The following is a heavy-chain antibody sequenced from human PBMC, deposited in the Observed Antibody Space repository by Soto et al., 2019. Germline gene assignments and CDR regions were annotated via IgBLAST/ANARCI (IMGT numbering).Heavy chain of an antibody. CDR2: IWYDGSNT. Sequence: GGSLRLSCAASGVMFSSFAMHWVRQDPGKGLEWVAHIWYDGSNTYYADSVKGRFTISRDNSRNTLYLQMNSLRAEDTAVYHCVRDLLGSGGHFDYWGQGTPVTVSS. D-gene: IGHD7-27*01. J-gene: IGHJ4*02. V-gene: IGHV3-33*01. CDR3: VRDLLGSGGHFDY. CDR1: GVMFSSFA.